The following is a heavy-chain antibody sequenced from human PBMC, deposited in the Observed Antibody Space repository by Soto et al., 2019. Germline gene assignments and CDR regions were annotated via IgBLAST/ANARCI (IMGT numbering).Heavy chain of an antibody. CDR1: GGSVSNKTYY. Sequence: LSLTCSVSGGSVSNKTYYWSWIRQPPGKRLEWIGYVYYSGTTNYNPSLKSRVTISVDMSKNQFSLRLTSVTAADTALYYCARTTAVPNTLRSRYFFDFWGQGTLVTVSS. V-gene: IGHV4-61*01. CDR3: ARTTAVPNTLRSRYFFDF. J-gene: IGHJ4*02. CDR2: VYYSGTT. D-gene: IGHD3-9*01.